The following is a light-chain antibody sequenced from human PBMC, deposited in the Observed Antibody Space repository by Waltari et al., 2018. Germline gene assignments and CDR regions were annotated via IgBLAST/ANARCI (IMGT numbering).Light chain of an antibody. V-gene: IGKV1-27*01. Sequence: DIQMTQSPSSLSASVGDRVTITCRASQGIGTYLAWYQQKPGKAPKVVIYAATTLQSGVPSRFRGSGSGTEFTLTISSLQPEDVATYYCQKYRSAPPTFGGGTKVEIK. CDR2: AAT. CDR1: QGIGTY. J-gene: IGKJ4*01. CDR3: QKYRSAPPT.